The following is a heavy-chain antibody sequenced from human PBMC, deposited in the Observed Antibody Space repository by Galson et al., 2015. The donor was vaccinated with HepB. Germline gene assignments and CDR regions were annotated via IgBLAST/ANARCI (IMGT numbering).Heavy chain of an antibody. V-gene: IGHV3-30*18. CDR1: GFTFSSYG. CDR3: AKDRNYGDEVYYYYYGMDV. J-gene: IGHJ6*02. CDR2: ISYDGSNK. D-gene: IGHD4-17*01. Sequence: SLRLSCAASGFTFSSYGMHWVRQAPGKGLEWVAVISYDGSNKYYADSVKGRFTISRDNSKNTLYLQMNSLRAEDTAVYYCAKDRNYGDEVYYYYYGMDVWGQGTTVTVSS.